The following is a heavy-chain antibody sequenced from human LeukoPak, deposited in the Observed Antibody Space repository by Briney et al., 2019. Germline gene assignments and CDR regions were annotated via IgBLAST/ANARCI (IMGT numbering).Heavy chain of an antibody. CDR1: GFTFSSYA. J-gene: IGHJ4*02. CDR2: ISGSGGST. D-gene: IGHD1-1*01. CDR3: VRDPSGSGFAFDS. V-gene: IGHV3-23*01. Sequence: GGSLRLSCAASGFTFSSYAMSWVRQAPGKGLEWVSAISGSGGSTYYADSVKGRFTISSDNSKNTLYLQMNSLRAEDTAVYYCVRDPSGSGFAFDSWGQGALVTVSS.